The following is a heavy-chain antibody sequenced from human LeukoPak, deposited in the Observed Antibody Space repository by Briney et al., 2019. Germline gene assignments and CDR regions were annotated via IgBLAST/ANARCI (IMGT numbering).Heavy chain of an antibody. CDR2: MNPNSGNT. Sequence: ASVKVSCKASGYTFTSYDINWVRQATGQGLEWMGWMNPNSGNTGYAQKFQGRVTMTRNTSISTAYMELSSLRSEGTAVYYCARADRRGFYGSGSYYFDYWGQGTLVTVSS. J-gene: IGHJ4*02. D-gene: IGHD3-10*01. CDR3: ARADRRGFYGSGSYYFDY. CDR1: GYTFTSYD. V-gene: IGHV1-8*01.